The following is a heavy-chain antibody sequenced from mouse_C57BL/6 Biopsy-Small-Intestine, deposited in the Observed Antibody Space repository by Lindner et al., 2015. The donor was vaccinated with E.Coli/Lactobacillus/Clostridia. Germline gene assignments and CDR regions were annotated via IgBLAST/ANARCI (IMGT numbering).Heavy chain of an antibody. CDR1: GYSFTAFY. Sequence: SVKVSCKTYGYSFTAFYMHWVRQASGQGLEWMGWINPDSGVTKYAQKFQGRVIITRDTSLSTAYLDLSGLKSDDTAVYYCARVTREAIWHDVPFYFDNWGQGTLVNVSS. J-gene: IGHJ4*01. CDR2: INPDSGVT. CDR3: ARVTREAIWHDVPFYFDN. D-gene: IGHD2-1*01. V-gene: IGHV14-2*01.